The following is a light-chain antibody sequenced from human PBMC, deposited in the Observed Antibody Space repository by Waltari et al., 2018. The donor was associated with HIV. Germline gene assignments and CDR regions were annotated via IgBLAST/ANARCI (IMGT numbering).Light chain of an antibody. CDR3: SSFTLTKNLL. J-gene: IGLJ3*02. Sequence: QSALTQPASVSGSPGQSITISCTATGGDIGVFESLSWYQQFPHKAPQLIIYGVNSRPSGVSHRFSVAKSGATASLTISGLRTEDESEYYCSSFTLTKNLLFGGGTTLTVL. CDR1: GGDIGVFES. CDR2: GVN. V-gene: IGLV2-14*01.